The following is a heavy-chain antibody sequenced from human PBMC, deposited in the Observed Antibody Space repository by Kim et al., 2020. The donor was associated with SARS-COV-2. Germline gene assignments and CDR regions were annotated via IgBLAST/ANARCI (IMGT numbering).Heavy chain of an antibody. CDR1: GGSISSGTYY. CDR3: RYSSAWYTGSPFDY. Sequence: SETLSLTCTVSGGSISSGTYYWGWIRQPPGKGLEWIGSIYYSGSTYYNPSRKSRVTISVDTSKNQFSLKLISVTAADTAVYYCRYSSAWYTGSPFDYWGQVTLVTVSS. V-gene: IGHV4-39*01. J-gene: IGHJ4*02. D-gene: IGHD6-19*01. CDR2: IYYSGST.